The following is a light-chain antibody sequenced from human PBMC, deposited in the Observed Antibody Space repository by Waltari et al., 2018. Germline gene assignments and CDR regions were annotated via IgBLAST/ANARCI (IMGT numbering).Light chain of an antibody. Sequence: SYELTQPPSVSVSPGQTASITCPGDKLGDKYDCLYQQKPGQSPVLVIYQDSKRPSGIPERFSGSNSGNTATLTISGTQAMDEADYYCQAWDSSTGDVVFGGGTKLTVL. CDR3: QAWDSSTGDVV. CDR2: QDS. V-gene: IGLV3-1*01. CDR1: KLGDKY. J-gene: IGLJ2*01.